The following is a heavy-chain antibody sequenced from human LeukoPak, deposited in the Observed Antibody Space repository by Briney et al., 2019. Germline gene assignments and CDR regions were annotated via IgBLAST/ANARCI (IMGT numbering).Heavy chain of an antibody. D-gene: IGHD3-16*02. CDR2: ISGSGGST. J-gene: IGHJ4*02. CDR3: AKYTNDYVWGSYREHDY. V-gene: IGHV3-23*01. CDR1: GFTFSSYA. Sequence: GGSLRLSCAASGFTFSSYAMSWVRQAPGKGLEWVSAISGSGGSTYYADSVKGRFTISRDNSKNTLYLQMNSLRAEDTAVYYCAKYTNDYVWGSYREHDYWGQGTLVTVSS.